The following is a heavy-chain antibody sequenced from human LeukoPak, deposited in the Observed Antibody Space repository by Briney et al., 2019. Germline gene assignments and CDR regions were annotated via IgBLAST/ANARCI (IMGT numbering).Heavy chain of an antibody. CDR3: ARATGEAHWYASTPWYWFDP. CDR1: GASISSDY. V-gene: IGHV4-4*09. D-gene: IGHD2-2*01. Sequence: PSETLSLTCTVSGASISSDYWAWIRQSPGKGLEYIGSIYTDGSTSYHPSLKSRVAISVDTSKNQLSLKLSYVTAADTAFYYCARATGEAHWYASTPWYWFDPWGQGTLVTVSS. J-gene: IGHJ5*02. CDR2: IYTDGST.